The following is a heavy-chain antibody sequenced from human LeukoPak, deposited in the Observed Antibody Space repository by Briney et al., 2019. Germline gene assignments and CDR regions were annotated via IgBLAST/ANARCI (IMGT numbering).Heavy chain of an antibody. Sequence: ASVKVSCRASGYTFTSYDINWVRQATGQGLEWMGWMNPNSGNTGYAQKFQGRVTMTRNTSISTAYMELSSLRSEDTAVYYCASNPRYFDRLKFDPWGQGTLVTVSS. CDR3: ASNPRYFDRLKFDP. V-gene: IGHV1-8*01. D-gene: IGHD3-9*01. CDR2: MNPNSGNT. J-gene: IGHJ5*02. CDR1: GYTFTSYD.